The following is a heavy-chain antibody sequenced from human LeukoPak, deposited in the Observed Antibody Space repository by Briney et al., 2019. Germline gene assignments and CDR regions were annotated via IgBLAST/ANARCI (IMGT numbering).Heavy chain of an antibody. J-gene: IGHJ6*02. CDR3: ARRGITISGVLVYHYSGLDV. CDR1: GFTFSSHW. CDR2: IKEDGSEK. Sequence: PGGSLRLSCAGSGFTFSSHWMNWVRQAPGKGIEWVASIKEDGSEKHYVDSVSGRFTISRDNAKNSLHLQMSSLRAEDTAVYYCARRGITISGVLVYHYSGLDVWGQGTTVTVSS. V-gene: IGHV3-7*01. D-gene: IGHD3-3*01.